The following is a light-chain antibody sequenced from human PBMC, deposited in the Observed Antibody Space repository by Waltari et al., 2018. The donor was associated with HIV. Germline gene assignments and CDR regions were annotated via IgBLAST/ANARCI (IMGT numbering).Light chain of an antibody. CDR3: KSRAYRGNHVV. J-gene: IGLJ3*02. CDR2: GQN. CDR1: SLRRYY. V-gene: IGLV3-19*01. Sequence: SSELTQDPAVSVALRQTVRITCQGDSLRRYYASWYQQKPGQAPVLVIYGQNNRPSGIPDRFSGSSSGNTASLTITGVQAEDEADYYCKSRAYRGNHVVFGGGTKLTVL.